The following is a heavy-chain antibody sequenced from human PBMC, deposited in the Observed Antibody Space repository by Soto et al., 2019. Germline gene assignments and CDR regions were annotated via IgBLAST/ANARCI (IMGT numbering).Heavy chain of an antibody. J-gene: IGHJ4*02. D-gene: IGHD2-21*02. Sequence: QVQLQESGPGLVKPSQTLSLACSVSGGSISSGGYYWSWIRQHPGKGLEWIGYIYYSGGIYYNPSLKSRVTRSVDTSKNQFCLKVSSVTAADTAVYYCAREPSGYCGGDCFPDYWGQGTLVTVSS. CDR1: GGSISSGGYY. V-gene: IGHV4-31*03. CDR3: AREPSGYCGGDCFPDY. CDR2: IYYSGGI.